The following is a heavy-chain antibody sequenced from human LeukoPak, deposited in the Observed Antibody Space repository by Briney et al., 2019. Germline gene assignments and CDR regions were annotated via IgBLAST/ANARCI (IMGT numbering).Heavy chain of an antibody. CDR3: ARGNYYDSRGYSPNWFDP. Sequence: SETPSLTCTVSGGSISSYYWGWIRPPAGKGRGWVGRIYTSGSTNYHPSLKSRVTMSVDTSKNQYSLMLSSVTAADTVVYYCARGNYYDSRGYSPNWFDPWGQGTLVTVSS. CDR2: IYTSGST. CDR1: GGSISSYY. V-gene: IGHV4-4*07. J-gene: IGHJ5*02. D-gene: IGHD3-22*01.